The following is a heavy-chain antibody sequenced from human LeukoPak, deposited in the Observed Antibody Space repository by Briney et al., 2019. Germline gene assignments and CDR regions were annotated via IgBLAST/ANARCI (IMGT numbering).Heavy chain of an antibody. CDR2: IIPIFGTA. CDR3: ARSSEGYYDSSGYSYFDY. J-gene: IGHJ4*02. D-gene: IGHD3-22*01. V-gene: IGHV1-69*01. Sequence: SVKVSCKASGGTFSSYAISWVRQAPGQGLEWMGGIIPIFGTANYAQKFQGRVTITADESASTAYMELSSLRSEDTAVYYCARSSEGYYDSSGYSYFDYWGQGTLVTVSS. CDR1: GGTFSSYA.